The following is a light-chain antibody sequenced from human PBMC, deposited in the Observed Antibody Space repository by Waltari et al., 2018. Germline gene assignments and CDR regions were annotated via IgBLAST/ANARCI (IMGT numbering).Light chain of an antibody. CDR1: SSTIGSNT. Sequence: QSVLTQPPSASGTPGQRVTISCSGRSSTIGSNTLNWYQQLPGTAPKPPIYSNNQRPSGVPDRFSGSKSGTSASLAISGLQSEDEADYYCAAWDDSLNGWVFGGGTKLTVL. CDR3: AAWDDSLNGWV. V-gene: IGLV1-44*01. J-gene: IGLJ3*02. CDR2: SNN.